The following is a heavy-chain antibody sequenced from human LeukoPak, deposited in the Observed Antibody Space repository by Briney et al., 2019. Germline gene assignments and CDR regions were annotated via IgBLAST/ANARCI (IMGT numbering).Heavy chain of an antibody. CDR2: ISGSGGST. V-gene: IGHV3-23*01. J-gene: IGHJ6*03. Sequence: TGGSLRLSCAASGFTFSSYAMSWVRQAPGKGLEWVSAISGSGGSTYCADSVKGRFTISRDNSKNTLYLQMNSLRAEDTAVYYCAKAAQPNRGYCSSTSCKYYYMDVWGKGTTVTVSS. D-gene: IGHD2-2*01. CDR3: AKAAQPNRGYCSSTSCKYYYMDV. CDR1: GFTFSSYA.